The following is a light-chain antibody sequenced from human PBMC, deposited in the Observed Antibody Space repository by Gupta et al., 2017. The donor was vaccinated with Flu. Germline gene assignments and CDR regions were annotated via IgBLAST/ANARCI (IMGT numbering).Light chain of an antibody. CDR2: GAS. CDR1: QSVSSN. CDR3: QQYDNWTPYS. J-gene: IGKJ2*03. Sequence: EMVMTQSPATLSVSLGERATLSCRASQSVSSNLAWYQQKPGQAPRLLIYGASTRATGVPARFSGSGSGTDFTLTISSLQSEDFAVYYCQQYDNWTPYSFGQGTKLEIK. V-gene: IGKV3-15*01.